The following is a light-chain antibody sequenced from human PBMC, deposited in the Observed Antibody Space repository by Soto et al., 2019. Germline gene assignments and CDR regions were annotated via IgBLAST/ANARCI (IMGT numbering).Light chain of an antibody. V-gene: IGKV1-5*03. CDR3: QQYNSFWT. CDR2: KAS. Sequence: DIQRTQSPSTLSASVGDRVTITCRASQSISSWLAWYQQKPGKAPKLLIYKASSLESGVPSRFSGSGSGTEFTLTISSLQPDDFATYYCQQYNSFWTFGQGTRWIS. CDR1: QSISSW. J-gene: IGKJ1*01.